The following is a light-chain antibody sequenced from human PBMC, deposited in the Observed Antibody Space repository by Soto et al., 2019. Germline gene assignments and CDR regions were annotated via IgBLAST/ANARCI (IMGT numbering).Light chain of an antibody. CDR1: QSISSH. Sequence: DIQMTQSPSSLSASIGDRVTITCRASQSISSHLNWYQHKPGIAPKLLIYAASTLRTGVPSRFSGRGSGTDFTLTISSLQPEDFATYYCQQSYSTHPTFGPGTKVDI. CDR2: AAS. CDR3: QQSYSTHPT. J-gene: IGKJ1*01. V-gene: IGKV1-39*01.